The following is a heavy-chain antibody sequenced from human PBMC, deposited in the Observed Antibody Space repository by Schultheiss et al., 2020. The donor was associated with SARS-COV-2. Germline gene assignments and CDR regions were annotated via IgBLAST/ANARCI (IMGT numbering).Heavy chain of an antibody. J-gene: IGHJ6*02. CDR2: IGTAGDT. V-gene: IGHV3-13*01. CDR3: ARDYSGYYDSSGYGYYYGMDV. Sequence: GGSLRLSCAASGFTFDDYAMHWVRQATGKGLEWVSAIGTAGDTYYPGSVKGRFTISRENAKNSLYLQMNSLRAGDTAVYYCARDYSGYYDSSGYGYYYGMDVWGQGTTVTVSS. CDR1: GFTFDDYA. D-gene: IGHD3-22*01.